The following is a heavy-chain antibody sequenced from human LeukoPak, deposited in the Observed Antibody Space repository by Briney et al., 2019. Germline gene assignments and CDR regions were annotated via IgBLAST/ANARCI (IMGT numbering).Heavy chain of an antibody. V-gene: IGHV5-51*01. CDR1: GYSFTSYW. Sequence: GESLKISWQGSGYSFTSYWIGWVRQMPGKGLEWMGIIYPGDSDTRYSPSFQGQVTISAGKSISTAYLQWSSLKASDTAMYYCARTYGSGSYGVDYWGQGTLVTVSS. CDR2: IYPGDSDT. CDR3: ARTYGSGSYGVDY. D-gene: IGHD3-10*01. J-gene: IGHJ4*02.